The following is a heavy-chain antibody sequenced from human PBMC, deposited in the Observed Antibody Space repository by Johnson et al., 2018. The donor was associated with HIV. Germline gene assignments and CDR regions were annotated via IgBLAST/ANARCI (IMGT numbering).Heavy chain of an antibody. CDR2: ISWNSGSI. Sequence: LLVESGGGLVQPGRSLRLSCAASGFTFDDYAMHWVRQAPGKGLEWVSGISWNSGSIGYADSVKGRFTISRDNAKNSLYLQMNSLRAEDTALYYCAKGIAARPPGDAFDIWGQGTMVTVSS. CDR3: AKGIAARPPGDAFDI. CDR1: GFTFDDYA. V-gene: IGHV3-9*01. D-gene: IGHD6-6*01. J-gene: IGHJ3*02.